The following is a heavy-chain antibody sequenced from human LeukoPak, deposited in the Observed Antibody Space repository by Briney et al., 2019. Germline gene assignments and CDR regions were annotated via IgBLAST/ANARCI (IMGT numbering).Heavy chain of an antibody. J-gene: IGHJ4*02. CDR2: ISSSSSYI. D-gene: IGHD3-22*01. V-gene: IGHV3-21*01. Sequence: GGSLRLSCAASGFTFSSYSMNWVRQAPGKGLEWVSSISSSSSYIYYADSVKGRFTISRDNANNSLYLQMNSLGVADTAVYYCARRNSGYFDSWGQGTLVTVSS. CDR1: GFTFSSYS. CDR3: ARRNSGYFDS.